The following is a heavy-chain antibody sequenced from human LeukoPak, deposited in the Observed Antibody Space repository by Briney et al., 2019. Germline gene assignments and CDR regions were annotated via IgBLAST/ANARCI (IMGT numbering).Heavy chain of an antibody. J-gene: IGHJ4*02. CDR2: IYNVENGGKT. V-gene: IGHV3-NL1*01. CDR1: GVTFSSYG. D-gene: IGHD2-2*03. CDR3: AREFGYCSTTSCPLGF. Sequence: PGGSLRLSCAASGVTFSSYGMHWVRQAPGKGLEWVSVIYNVENGGKTFYADSVKGRFTISRDNSKNTLYLQMNSLRAEDTAVYYCAREFGYCSTTSCPLGFWGQGIPVTVSS.